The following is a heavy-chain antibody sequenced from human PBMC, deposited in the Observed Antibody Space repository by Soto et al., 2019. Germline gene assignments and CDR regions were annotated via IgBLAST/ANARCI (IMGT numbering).Heavy chain of an antibody. V-gene: IGHV1-8*01. Sequence: QVQLVQSGAEVKKPGASVKVSCKTSGYTFTSYDINWVRQASGQGLEWMGWMNPNSGDTGYAQRFQDSLAMTRNISISTAYMELSSLRSEDTAVYYCARGRPRVPDRWGQGTLVTVSS. D-gene: IGHD2-2*01. CDR2: MNPNSGDT. J-gene: IGHJ5*02. CDR3: ARGRPRVPDR. CDR1: GYTFTSYD.